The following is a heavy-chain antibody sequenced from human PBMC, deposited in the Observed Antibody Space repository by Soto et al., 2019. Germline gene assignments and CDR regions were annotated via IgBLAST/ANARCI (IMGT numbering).Heavy chain of an antibody. V-gene: IGHV1-18*01. CDR1: GYTFTSYG. CDR3: AGRIAVAGHDAFDI. CDR2: ISAYNGNT. J-gene: IGHJ3*02. Sequence: ASVKVSCKASGYTFTSYGIIWVRQAPGQGLEWMGWISAYNGNTNYAQKLQGRVTMTTDTSTSTAYMELRSLRSDDTAVYYCAGRIAVAGHDAFDIWGQGTMVTVSS. D-gene: IGHD6-19*01.